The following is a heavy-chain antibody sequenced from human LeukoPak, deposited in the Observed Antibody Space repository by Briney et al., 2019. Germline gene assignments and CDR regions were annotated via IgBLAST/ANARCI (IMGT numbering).Heavy chain of an antibody. CDR2: INRSGRA. CDR3: ARHKIVITMLGVHRWFDP. D-gene: IGHD3-3*01. V-gene: IGHV4-34*01. Sequence: SETLSLTCAVYGGSFSGDYWSWIRQPPGKGLEWIGDINRSGRAVYNTSLKSRVIISVDTSKNQFSLKVNSVTAADTAVYYCARHKIVITMLGVHRWFDPWGQGTPVAVSS. J-gene: IGHJ5*02. CDR1: GGSFSGDY.